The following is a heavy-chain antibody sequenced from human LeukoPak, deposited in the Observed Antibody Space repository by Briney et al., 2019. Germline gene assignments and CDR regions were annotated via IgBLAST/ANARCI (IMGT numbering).Heavy chain of an antibody. J-gene: IGHJ6*02. Sequence: GGSLRLSCAASGFTFDDCAMHWVRQAPGKGLEWVSGISWNSGSIGYADSVKGRFTISRDNAKNSLYLQMNSLRAEDTALYYCARDIGPEYTSSSGGDDYYYGMDVWGQGTTVTVSS. CDR2: ISWNSGSI. D-gene: IGHD6-6*01. CDR3: ARDIGPEYTSSSGGDDYYYGMDV. CDR1: GFTFDDCA. V-gene: IGHV3-9*01.